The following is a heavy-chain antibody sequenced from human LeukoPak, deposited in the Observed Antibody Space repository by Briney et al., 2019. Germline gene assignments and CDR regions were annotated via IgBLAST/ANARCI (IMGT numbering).Heavy chain of an antibody. CDR1: GFTFSSYS. D-gene: IGHD3-3*01. Sequence: GGALRLSCAASGFTFSSYSMNWVPEAPGRGLECGSSISSSSGYIYYADSVKGRFTISRDNAKNSLYLQMNSLRAEDTAVYYCARDRRDFAASDAFDIWVQGTMITVSS. CDR2: ISSSSGYI. V-gene: IGHV3-21*01. CDR3: ARDRRDFAASDAFDI. J-gene: IGHJ3*02.